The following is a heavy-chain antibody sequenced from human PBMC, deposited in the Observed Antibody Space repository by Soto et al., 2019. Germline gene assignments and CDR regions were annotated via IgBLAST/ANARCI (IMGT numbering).Heavy chain of an antibody. Sequence: EAQLVESGGGLVQPGGSLRLSCATSGFTFEDYAMHWVRQAPGKGLEWVSGISWNSANTGYADSVKARFTISRDNAKNSLSLQMNSLRVEDTALYYCAKDISGRGSFYYYYGMDVWGQWTTVTVSS. D-gene: IGHD1-26*01. CDR3: AKDISGRGSFYYYYGMDV. J-gene: IGHJ6*02. CDR2: ISWNSANT. CDR1: GFTFEDYA. V-gene: IGHV3-9*01.